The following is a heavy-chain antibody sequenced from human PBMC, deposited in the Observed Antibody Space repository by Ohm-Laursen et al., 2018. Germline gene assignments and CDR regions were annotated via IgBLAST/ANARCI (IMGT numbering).Heavy chain of an antibody. CDR3: AKDLRSGYSYYYYYYGMDV. CDR1: GFTFDDYA. D-gene: IGHD3-22*01. Sequence: SLRLSCAASGFTFDDYAMHWVRQAPGKGLEWVSGISWNSGSIGYADSVKGRFTISRDNSKNTLYLQMNSLRAEDTAVYYCAKDLRSGYSYYYYYYGMDVWGQGTTVTVSS. J-gene: IGHJ6*02. V-gene: IGHV3-9*01. CDR2: ISWNSGSI.